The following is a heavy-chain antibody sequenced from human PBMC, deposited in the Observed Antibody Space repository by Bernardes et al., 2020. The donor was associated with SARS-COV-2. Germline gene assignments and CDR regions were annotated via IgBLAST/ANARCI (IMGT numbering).Heavy chain of an antibody. J-gene: IGHJ4*02. Sequence: GSLILSCTASGYTFSSYWMHWVRHAPGKGLVWVSRINRDGSTTDYADSVKGRFTISRDNAKNTLYLQMNSLRAEDTAVYYCARDLRGSNDYWGKGTLLTVSS. CDR2: INRDGSTT. V-gene: IGHV3-74*01. CDR1: GYTFSSYW. D-gene: IGHD5-12*01. CDR3: ARDLRGSNDY.